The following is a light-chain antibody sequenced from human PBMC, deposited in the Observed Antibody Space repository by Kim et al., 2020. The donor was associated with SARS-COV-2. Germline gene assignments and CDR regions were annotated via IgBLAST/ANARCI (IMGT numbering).Light chain of an antibody. CDR2: GAS. J-gene: IGKJ1*01. CDR3: QNYNDWPPWT. V-gene: IGKV3-15*01. Sequence: PGERVTLSCRASQSFGGDLAGDQQKPGQAPRLLIYGASTRATGVPDRFSGRGSGTEFILTISSLQSEDFALYYCQNYNDWPPWTFGQGTKVDIK. CDR1: QSFGGD.